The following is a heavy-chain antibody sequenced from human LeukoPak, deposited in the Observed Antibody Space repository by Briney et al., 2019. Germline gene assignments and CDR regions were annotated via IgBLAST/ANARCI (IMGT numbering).Heavy chain of an antibody. J-gene: IGHJ4*02. V-gene: IGHV1-2*02. CDR1: GYTFTGYY. Sequence: ASVKVSCKASGYTFTGYYMHWVRQAPGQGLEWMGWINPNSGGTNYAQKFQGRVTMTRDTSISTAYMELSRLRSDDTAMYYCARQRLGAFDWLEPSFDYWGQGTLVTVSS. D-gene: IGHD3-9*01. CDR2: INPNSGGT. CDR3: ARQRLGAFDWLEPSFDY.